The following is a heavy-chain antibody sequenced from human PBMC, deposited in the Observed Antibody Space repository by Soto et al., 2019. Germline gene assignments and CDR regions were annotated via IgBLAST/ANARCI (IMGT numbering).Heavy chain of an antibody. V-gene: IGHV1-3*01. CDR2: INAGNGNT. J-gene: IGHJ6*03. CDR1: GYTFTSYA. D-gene: IGHD3-3*01. CDR3: ARSGITIFEYYMDV. Sequence: ASVKVSCKASGYTFTSYAMHWVRQAPGQRLEWMGWINAGNGNTKYSQKFQGRVTITRDTSASTAYMELSSLRSEDTAVYYCARSGITIFEYYMDVWGKGTTVTVSS.